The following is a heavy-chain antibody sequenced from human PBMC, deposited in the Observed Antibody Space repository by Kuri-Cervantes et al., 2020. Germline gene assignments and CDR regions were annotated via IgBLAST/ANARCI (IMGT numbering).Heavy chain of an antibody. Sequence: ESLKISCTVSGGSVSSGSYYWSWIRQPPGKGLEWIGYIYYSGSTNYNPSLKGRVTISVDTSKNQFSLKLSSVTAADTAVYYCARGQLGNYVAPNPENGFRYGMDVWGQGTTVTVSS. D-gene: IGHD7-27*01. CDR1: GGSVSSGSYY. CDR3: ARGQLGNYVAPNPENGFRYGMDV. J-gene: IGHJ6*02. CDR2: IYYSGST. V-gene: IGHV4-61*01.